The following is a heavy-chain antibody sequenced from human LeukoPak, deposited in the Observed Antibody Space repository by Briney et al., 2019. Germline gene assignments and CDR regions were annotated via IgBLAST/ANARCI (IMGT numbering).Heavy chain of an antibody. CDR3: AKDFRIAAAGTSGADY. J-gene: IGHJ4*02. D-gene: IGHD6-13*01. V-gene: IGHV3-66*01. Sequence: PGGSLRLSCAASGFTVSSNYMSWVRQAPGKGLEWVSVIYSGGSTYYADSVKGRFTISRDNSKNTLYLQMNSLRAEDTAVYYCAKDFRIAAAGTSGADYWGQGTLVTVSS. CDR1: GFTVSSNY. CDR2: IYSGGST.